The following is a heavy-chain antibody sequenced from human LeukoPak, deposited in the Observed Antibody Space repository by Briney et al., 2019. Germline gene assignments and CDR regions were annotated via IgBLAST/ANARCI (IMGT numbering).Heavy chain of an antibody. Sequence: QPGRSLRLSCTASGFTFNTYGMHWARQAPGRGLEWVAVIWYDASNRYYADYVKGRFTVSRDNLKNTVELQMNSLRADDTAMYYCVRDRRTGSYYQFDHWGQGSLVTVSS. D-gene: IGHD1-26*01. CDR1: GFTFNTYG. J-gene: IGHJ4*02. CDR3: VRDRRTGSYYQFDH. CDR2: IWYDASNR. V-gene: IGHV3-33*01.